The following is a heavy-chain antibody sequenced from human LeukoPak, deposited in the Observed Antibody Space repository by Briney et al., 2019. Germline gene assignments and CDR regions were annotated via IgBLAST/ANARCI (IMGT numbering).Heavy chain of an antibody. D-gene: IGHD6-13*01. Sequence: VGSLRLSCAASGFTFSSYSMNWVRQAPGKGLEWVSSISSSSSYIYYADSVKGRFTISRDNAKNSLYLQMNSLRAEDTAVYYCGGTPGYSSSWYYFDYWGQGTLVTVSS. CDR3: GGTPGYSSSWYYFDY. CDR2: ISSSSSYI. J-gene: IGHJ4*02. V-gene: IGHV3-21*01. CDR1: GFTFSSYS.